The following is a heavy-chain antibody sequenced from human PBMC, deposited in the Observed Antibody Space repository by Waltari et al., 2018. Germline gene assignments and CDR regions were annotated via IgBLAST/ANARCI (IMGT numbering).Heavy chain of an antibody. CDR1: GGSSSRQTDH. J-gene: IGHJ5*02. V-gene: IGHV4-39*01. CDR3: ARLPSGGASHWFDP. D-gene: IGHD2-15*01. Sequence: QLQLQESGPGLVKPSATLSLTCSVSGGSSSRQTDHWGWIRQPPGKGLEDIGNIYYSGSTYYNPSLKSRVTISIDTSKNQFSLKLSSVTAADTAVYYCARLPSGGASHWFDPWGQGTLVTVSS. CDR2: IYYSGST.